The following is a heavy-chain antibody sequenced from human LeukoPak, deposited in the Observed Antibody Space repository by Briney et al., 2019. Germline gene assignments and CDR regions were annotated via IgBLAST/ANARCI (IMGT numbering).Heavy chain of an antibody. J-gene: IGHJ4*02. CDR2: IYTSGST. Sequence: PSETLSLTCTVSGGSISSYYWSWIRQPAGKGLEWTGRIYTSGSTNYNPSLKSRVTISVDTSKNQFSLKLSSVTAADTAVYYCARENYYGSGSYSVYWGQGTLVTVSS. CDR3: ARENYYGSGSYSVY. V-gene: IGHV4-4*07. D-gene: IGHD3-10*01. CDR1: GGSISSYY.